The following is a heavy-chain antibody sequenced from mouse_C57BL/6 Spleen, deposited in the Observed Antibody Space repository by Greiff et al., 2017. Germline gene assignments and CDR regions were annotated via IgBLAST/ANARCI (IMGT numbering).Heavy chain of an antibody. CDR2: IDPEDGDT. J-gene: IGHJ4*01. Sequence: VQLKESGAELVRPGASVKLSCTASGFNIKDYYMHWVKQRPEQGLEWIGRIDPEDGDTEYAPKFQGKATMTADTSSNTAYLQLSSLTSEDTAVYYCTTYYGRFYYAMDYWGQGTSVTVSS. CDR1: GFNIKDYY. CDR3: TTYYGRFYYAMDY. V-gene: IGHV14-1*01. D-gene: IGHD1-1*01.